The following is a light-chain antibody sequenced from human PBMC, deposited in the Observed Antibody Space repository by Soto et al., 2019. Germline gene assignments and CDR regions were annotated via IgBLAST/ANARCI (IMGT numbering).Light chain of an antibody. Sequence: EIVLTQSPATLSLSPGERATLSCRASQSVSSYLAWYQQKPGQAPRLLIYDASNRATGIPARFSGSWSGTNFPLTIDSLVPEGFADYYCQQRSNWPLFGQGTKLEIK. V-gene: IGKV3-11*01. CDR3: QQRSNWPL. CDR1: QSVSSY. CDR2: DAS. J-gene: IGKJ2*01.